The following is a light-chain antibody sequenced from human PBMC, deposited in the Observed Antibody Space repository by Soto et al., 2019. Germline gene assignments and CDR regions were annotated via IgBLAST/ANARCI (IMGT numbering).Light chain of an antibody. CDR3: AAWDDSLSGGV. Sequence: QSVLTQPPSASGTPGQRVTISCSGSSSNIGSNYVYWYQQLPGTAPKLLIYRNNQRPSGVPDRFSGSKSGTSAFLAISGLRSEDEADYYCAAWDDSLSGGVFGGGTKLTVL. V-gene: IGLV1-47*01. CDR2: RNN. J-gene: IGLJ3*02. CDR1: SSNIGSNY.